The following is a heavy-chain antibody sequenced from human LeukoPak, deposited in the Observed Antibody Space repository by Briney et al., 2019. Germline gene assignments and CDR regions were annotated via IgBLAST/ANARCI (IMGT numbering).Heavy chain of an antibody. CDR3: ARVSQFAGPNDY. J-gene: IGHJ4*02. D-gene: IGHD1-1*01. V-gene: IGHV4-30-2*01. Sequence: SQTLSLTCTVSGGSISSGGYYWSWIRQPPGKGLEWIGYIYHSGSTYYNPSLKSRVTISVDRSKNQFSLKLSSVTAADTAVYYCARVSQFAGPNDYWGQGTLVTVSS. CDR2: IYHSGST. CDR1: GGSISSGGYY.